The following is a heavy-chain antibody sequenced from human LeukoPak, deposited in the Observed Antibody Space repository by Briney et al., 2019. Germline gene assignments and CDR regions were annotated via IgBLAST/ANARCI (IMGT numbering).Heavy chain of an antibody. CDR3: ASLGGSGSWNFGY. V-gene: IGHV4-59*01. D-gene: IGHD3-10*01. CDR2: IYSNGET. CDR1: GASIINYY. J-gene: IGHJ4*02. Sequence: SETLSLTCTVSGASIINYYWSWIRQPPGKGLEWIAYIYSNGETNYDPSLKSRVTISLEKSKKQLSLQVRSVTAADTAVYYCASLGGSGSWNFGYWGQGTLVTVSS.